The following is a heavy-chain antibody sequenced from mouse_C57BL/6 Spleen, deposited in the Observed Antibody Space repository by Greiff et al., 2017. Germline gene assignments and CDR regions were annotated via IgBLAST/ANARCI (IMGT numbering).Heavy chain of an antibody. V-gene: IGHV1-52*01. J-gene: IGHJ3*01. CDR1: GYTFTSSW. CDR3: ARDSSGYAWFAY. CDR2: IDPSDSET. Sequence: VQPQQPGAELVRPGSSVKLSCKASGYTFTSSWMHWVKQRPIQGLEWIGNIDPSDSETHYNQKFKDKATLTVDKSSSTAYMQLSSLTSEDSAVYYCARDSSGYAWFAYWGQGTLVTVSA. D-gene: IGHD3-2*02.